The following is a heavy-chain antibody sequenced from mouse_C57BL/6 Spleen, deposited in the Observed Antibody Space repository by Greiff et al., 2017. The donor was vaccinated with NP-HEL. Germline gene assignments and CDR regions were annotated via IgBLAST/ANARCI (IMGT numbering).Heavy chain of an antibody. D-gene: IGHD2-13*01. V-gene: IGHV3-6*01. CDR1: GYSITSGYY. Sequence: DVKLQESGPGLVKPSQSLSLTCSVTGYSITSGYYWNWIRQFPGNKLEWMGYISYDGSNNYNPSLKNRISITRDTSKNQFFLKLNSVTTEDTATYYCASIYYGAWFAYWGQGTLVTVSA. CDR2: ISYDGSN. CDR3: ASIYYGAWFAY. J-gene: IGHJ3*01.